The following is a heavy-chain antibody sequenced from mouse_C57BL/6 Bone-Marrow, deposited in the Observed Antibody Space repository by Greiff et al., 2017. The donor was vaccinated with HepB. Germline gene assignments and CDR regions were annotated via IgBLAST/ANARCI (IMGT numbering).Heavy chain of an antibody. CDR2: IYPGNSDT. Sequence: EVQVVESGTVLARPGASVKMSCKTSGYTFTSYWMHWVKQRPGQGLEWIGAIYPGNSDTSYNQKFKGKAKLTAVTSASTAYMELSSLTNEDSAVYYCTRSNYYGSSSYYAMDYWGQGTSVTVSS. D-gene: IGHD1-1*01. J-gene: IGHJ4*01. V-gene: IGHV1-5*01. CDR1: GYTFTSYW. CDR3: TRSNYYGSSSYYAMDY.